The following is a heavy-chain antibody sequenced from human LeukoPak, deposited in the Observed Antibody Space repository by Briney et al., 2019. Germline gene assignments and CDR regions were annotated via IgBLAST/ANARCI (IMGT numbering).Heavy chain of an antibody. Sequence: SETLSLTCTVSGGSMSSYYWSWVRQPPGKGLEYLGFISHRGSTDYNPSLNGRLTISVDTSKNQFSLRLTSVTAADTAVYYCARVHDYLWGSYRFFDHWGQGTLVTVSS. CDR3: ARVHDYLWGSYRFFDH. CDR1: GGSMSSYY. CDR2: ISHRGST. J-gene: IGHJ4*02. V-gene: IGHV4-59*08. D-gene: IGHD3-16*02.